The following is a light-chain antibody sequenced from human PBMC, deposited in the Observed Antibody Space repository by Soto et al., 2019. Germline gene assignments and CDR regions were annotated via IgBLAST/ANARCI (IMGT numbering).Light chain of an antibody. Sequence: QSVLTQPASVSGSPGQSITISRTGTSSDVGGYHYVSWYQQYPGRAPKSMIYEVTNRPSGVSNRFSGSKSGNTASLSISGLQAEDQAHYYCSSYTSSNTPFVYGTRSKGTVL. J-gene: IGLJ1*01. CDR1: SSDVGGYHY. V-gene: IGLV2-14*01. CDR3: SSYTSSNTPFV. CDR2: EVT.